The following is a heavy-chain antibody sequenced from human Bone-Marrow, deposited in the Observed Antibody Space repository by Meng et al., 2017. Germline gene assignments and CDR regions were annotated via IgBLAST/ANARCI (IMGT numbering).Heavy chain of an antibody. CDR3: ARLDDTGIDY. J-gene: IGHJ4*02. Sequence: QLQLQESGPGLVKPSETLSLTCTVSGGSIRSSFFYWGWVRQPPGKGLEWIGSIYYTGSTYYNPSLKSRVTISIDTSKNQFSLKLSSVTAADTAVYYCARLDDTGIDYWGQGSLVTVSS. V-gene: IGHV4-39*01. CDR2: IYYTGST. CDR1: GGSIRSSFFY. D-gene: IGHD5-18*01.